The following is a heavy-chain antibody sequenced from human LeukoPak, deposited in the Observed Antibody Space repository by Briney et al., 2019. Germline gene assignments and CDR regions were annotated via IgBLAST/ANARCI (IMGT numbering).Heavy chain of an antibody. CDR3: ARDGTAAGTPNYYGMDV. V-gene: IGHV3-66*01. Sequence: GGSLRLSCAASGFTVSSNYMSWVRQAPGKGLEGVSVIYSGGSTYYADSVKGRFTISRDNSKNTLYLQMNSLRAEDTAVYYCARDGTAAGTPNYYGMDVWGQGTTVTVSS. CDR2: IYSGGST. J-gene: IGHJ6*02. D-gene: IGHD6-13*01. CDR1: GFTVSSNY.